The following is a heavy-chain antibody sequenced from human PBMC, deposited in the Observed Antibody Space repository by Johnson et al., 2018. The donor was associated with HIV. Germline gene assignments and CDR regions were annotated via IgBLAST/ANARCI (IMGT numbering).Heavy chain of an antibody. Sequence: QVQLVESGGGVVQPGRSLRLSCAASGFTFSSYAMHWVRQAPGKGLEWVAVISYDGSNKYYEDYVKGRFTIPRDNSENTMYLQMNSLRAEDTAVYYCAKAPSWEPFPFDIWGQGTMVTVSS. D-gene: IGHD1-26*01. CDR2: ISYDGSNK. CDR3: AKAPSWEPFPFDI. CDR1: GFTFSSYA. J-gene: IGHJ3*02. V-gene: IGHV3-30*04.